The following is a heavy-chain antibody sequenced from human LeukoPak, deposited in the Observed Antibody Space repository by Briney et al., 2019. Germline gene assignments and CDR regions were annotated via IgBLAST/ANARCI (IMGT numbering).Heavy chain of an antibody. D-gene: IGHD3-9*01. CDR2: LYSGGGA. Sequence: PGGSLRLSCAASGFSVNTNYMTWVRQAPGKGLEWVSVLYSGGGAYYADSVKDRFTISRDYSQNTLSLQMNSLRAEDTALYYCARGKTSDDIIEDAFDIWGQGTMVAVSS. CDR3: ARGKTSDDIIEDAFDI. J-gene: IGHJ3*02. V-gene: IGHV3-66*01. CDR1: GFSVNTNY.